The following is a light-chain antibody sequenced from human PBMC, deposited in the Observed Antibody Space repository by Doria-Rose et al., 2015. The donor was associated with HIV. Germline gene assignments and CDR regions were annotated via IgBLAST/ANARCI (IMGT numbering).Light chain of an antibody. V-gene: IGKV3-20*01. J-gene: IGKJ1*01. CDR2: DGS. CDR3: HQYGTSWT. Sequence: TQSPGTLSLSLGERATLSCRASQSFSSAYLAWYQQKPGQAPSLLIYDGSTRATGIPDRFSASGSGTDFTLTINRLEPEDFALYYCHQYGTSWTFGQGTKAEI. CDR1: QSFSSAY.